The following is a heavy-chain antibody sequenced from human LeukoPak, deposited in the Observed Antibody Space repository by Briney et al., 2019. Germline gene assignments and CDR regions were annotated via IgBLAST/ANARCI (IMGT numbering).Heavy chain of an antibody. V-gene: IGHV3-30*18. CDR3: VKSSYSSTWSYLDS. D-gene: IGHD6-13*01. CDR2: ISYDGENK. CDR1: GFTFRSNG. Sequence: GRSLRLSCAASGFTFRSNGMHWVRQAPGKGLEWVAVISYDGENKYYADSVKGRFTISRDNSQNTLYLHMTSLRVEDTAVYYCVKSSYSSTWSYLDSWGQGTLVTVSS. J-gene: IGHJ4*02.